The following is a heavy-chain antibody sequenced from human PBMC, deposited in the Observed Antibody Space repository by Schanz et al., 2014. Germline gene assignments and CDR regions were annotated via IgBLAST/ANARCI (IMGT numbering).Heavy chain of an antibody. J-gene: IGHJ4*02. Sequence: QIQLVQSGPEVKKPGATVKVSCKASGYIFINSGISWVRQAPGQGLEWMGWISVNNHNKEYDQKFQGRVTMTADTCTNTAYMELRSLRSDGTAVYYCAWSSGRDFWSGYYARFDYWGQGTLVSVSS. CDR2: ISVNNHNK. CDR3: AWSSGRDFWSGYYARFDY. D-gene: IGHD3-3*01. V-gene: IGHV1-18*01. CDR1: GYIFINSG.